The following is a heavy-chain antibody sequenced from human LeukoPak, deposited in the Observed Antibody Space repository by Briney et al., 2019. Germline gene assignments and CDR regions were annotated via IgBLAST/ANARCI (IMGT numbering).Heavy chain of an antibody. D-gene: IGHD4-23*01. CDR2: IKEDGSEK. CDR3: AKEIRWQNWFDP. CDR1: GFTFRNYG. J-gene: IGHJ5*02. V-gene: IGHV3-7*05. Sequence: GGSLRLSCSASGFTFRNYGMHWVRQAPGKGLEWVANIKEDGSEKNYVDSVKGRFTISRDNAKNSLYLQMNSLRAEDTAVYYCAKEIRWQNWFDPWGQGTLVTVSS.